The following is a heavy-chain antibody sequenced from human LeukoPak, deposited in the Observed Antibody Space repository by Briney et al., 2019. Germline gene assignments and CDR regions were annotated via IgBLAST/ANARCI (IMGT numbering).Heavy chain of an antibody. D-gene: IGHD2-21*02. J-gene: IGHJ4*02. CDR3: ARHLRVGCSGDCDSR. V-gene: IGHV3-48*02. CDR2: ISSSRTM. CDR1: GFTFSRYS. Sequence: PGGSLRLSCAASGFTFSRYSMNWVRQAPGKGLEWVSYISSSRTMYYADSVKGRFTISRDNAKNSLYLQMNSLRDDDTAVYYCARHLRVGCSGDCDSRWGQGTLVTVSS.